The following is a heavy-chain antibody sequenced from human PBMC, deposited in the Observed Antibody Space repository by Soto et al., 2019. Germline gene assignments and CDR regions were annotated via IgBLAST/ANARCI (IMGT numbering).Heavy chain of an antibody. CDR3: ARDCHDYGYYQYYCDY. CDR1: GFTFSSYS. D-gene: IGHD4-17*01. J-gene: IGHJ4*02. CDR2: ISSSSSYI. Sequence: EVQLVESGGGLVKPGGSLRLSCAASGFTFSSYSMNWVRQAPGKGLEWVSSISSSSSYIYYADSVKGRFTISRDNAKNSLYLQMNSLRAEDTAVYYCARDCHDYGYYQYYCDYWGQGTLVTVSS. V-gene: IGHV3-21*01.